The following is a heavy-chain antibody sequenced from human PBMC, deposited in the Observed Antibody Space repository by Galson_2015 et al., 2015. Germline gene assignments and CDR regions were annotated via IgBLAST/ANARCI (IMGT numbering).Heavy chain of an antibody. CDR1: GYSFTSYW. V-gene: IGHV5-51*01. CDR3: ARRLSPHSFDI. J-gene: IGHJ3*02. D-gene: IGHD3-16*01. CDR2: IHPGDSDT. Sequence: QSGAEVKKPGESLKISCKGSGYSFTSYWIGWVRQMPGKGLEWMGFIHPGDSDTTYSPSFQGQVIISADRSISTAYLQWSSLKASDSAMYYCARRLSPHSFDIWGQGTMVTVSS.